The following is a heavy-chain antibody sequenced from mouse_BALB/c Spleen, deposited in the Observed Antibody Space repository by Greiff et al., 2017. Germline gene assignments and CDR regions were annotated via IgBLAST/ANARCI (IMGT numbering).Heavy chain of an antibody. D-gene: IGHD2-4*01. CDR2: ISSGSSTI. J-gene: IGHJ3*01. V-gene: IGHV5-17*02. CDR1: GFTFSSFG. CDR3: AREGGTMITTRVAWFAY. Sequence: EVKLVESGGGLVQPGGSRKLSCAASGFTFSSFGMHWVRQAPEKGLEWVAYISSGSSTIYYADTVKGRFTISRDNPKNTLFLQMTSLRSEDTAMYYCAREGGTMITTRVAWFAYWGQGTLVTVSA.